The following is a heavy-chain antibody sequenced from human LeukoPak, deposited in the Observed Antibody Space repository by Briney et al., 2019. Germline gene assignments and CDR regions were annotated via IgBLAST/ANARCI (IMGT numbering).Heavy chain of an antibody. J-gene: IGHJ4*02. CDR2: INFDGSST. CDR3: AKERDYGPADY. D-gene: IGHD4/OR15-4a*01. CDR1: GFTFSSHW. V-gene: IGHV3-74*01. Sequence: GGSLRLSCAASGFTFSSHWMHWVRQAPGKGLVWVSRINFDGSSTSYADSVKGRFTISRDNSKNTLFLQMNSLRAEDTAIYYCAKERDYGPADYWGQGTLVTVSS.